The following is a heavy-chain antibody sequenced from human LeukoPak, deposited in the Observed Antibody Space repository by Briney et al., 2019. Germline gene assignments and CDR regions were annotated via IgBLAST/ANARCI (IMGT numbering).Heavy chain of an antibody. CDR3: ARDAGYDSSGYSIPFDY. J-gene: IGHJ4*02. V-gene: IGHV1-18*01. CDR1: GYTFTSYA. D-gene: IGHD3-22*01. Sequence: GASVTVSCTASGYTFTSYAISRVRQGPGQGLEWMGWIRAYNGNTNYAQTLQGRVTMTTDTSTSTASMELRSLRSDDTAVYYWARDAGYDSSGYSIPFDYWGQGTLVSVSS. CDR2: IRAYNGNT.